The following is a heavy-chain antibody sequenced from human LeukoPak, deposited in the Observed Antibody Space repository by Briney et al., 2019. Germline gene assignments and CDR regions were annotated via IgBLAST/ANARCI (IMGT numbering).Heavy chain of an antibody. CDR1: GFIFSNYA. J-gene: IGHJ3*02. D-gene: IGHD3-22*01. V-gene: IGHV3-23*01. CDR2: ISGSGGST. CDR3: AKDDSSGYYSDDAFDI. Sequence: PGGSLRLSCAASGFIFSNYAMSWVRQAPGKGLEWVSAISGSGGSTYYADSVKGRFTISRDNSNNTLYLQMNSLRAEDTAVYYCAKDDSSGYYSDDAFDIWGQGTMVTVSS.